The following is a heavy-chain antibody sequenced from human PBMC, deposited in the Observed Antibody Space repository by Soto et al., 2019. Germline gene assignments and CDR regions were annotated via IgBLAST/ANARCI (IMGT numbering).Heavy chain of an antibody. CDR2: INHSGST. J-gene: IGHJ6*03. Sequence: SETLSLTCAVYGGSFSGYYWSWIRQPPGKGLEWIGEINHSGSTNYNPSLKSRVTISVDTSKNQFSLKLSSVTAADTAVYYCARGLQFGESKRRTLSNYYYYMDVWGKGTTVTVSS. V-gene: IGHV4-34*01. CDR1: GGSFSGYY. CDR3: ARGLQFGESKRRTLSNYYYYMDV. D-gene: IGHD3-10*01.